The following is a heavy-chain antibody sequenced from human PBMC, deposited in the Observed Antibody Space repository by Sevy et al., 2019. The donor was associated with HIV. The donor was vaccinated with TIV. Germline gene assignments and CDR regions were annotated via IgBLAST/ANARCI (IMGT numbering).Heavy chain of an antibody. V-gene: IGHV3-9*02. Sequence: GGSLRLSCAASGFPSNDHALHWVRHVPGKGLEWVSGISWNSRNVGYADSVTGSFNISRDKANQFLYMEMNRLRPEDTAFYYRAKDINRVCDGINCYPYYCYFYGLDVWGQGTTVTVSS. D-gene: IGHD2-21*01. CDR3: AKDINRVCDGINCYPYYCYFYGLDV. CDR2: ISWNSRNV. J-gene: IGHJ6*02. CDR1: GFPSNDHA.